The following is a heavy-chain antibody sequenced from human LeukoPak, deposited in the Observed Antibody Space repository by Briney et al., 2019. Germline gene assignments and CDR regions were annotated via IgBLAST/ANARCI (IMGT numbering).Heavy chain of an antibody. D-gene: IGHD1-1*01. CDR2: ISYDGSNK. CDR3: ASLWDDGY. V-gene: IGHV3-30-3*01. CDR1: GFTFSSYA. J-gene: IGHJ4*02. Sequence: QPGRSLRLSCAASGFTFSSYAMHWVRQAPGKGLEWVAVISYDGSNKYYADSVKGRFTISRDNSKNTLYLQMNSLRADDTAVYYCASLWDDGYWGQGTLVTVSS.